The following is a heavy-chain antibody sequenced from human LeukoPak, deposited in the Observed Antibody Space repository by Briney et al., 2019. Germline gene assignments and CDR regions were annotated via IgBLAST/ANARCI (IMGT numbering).Heavy chain of an antibody. V-gene: IGHV3-23*01. D-gene: IGHD6-19*01. CDR1: GFTFSSYA. CDR3: AKDNSGWYPGFRFDY. CDR2: ISGTGGST. J-gene: IGHJ4*02. Sequence: GGSLRLSCAASGFTFSSYAMSWVRQAPGKGLEWVSAISGTGGSTYYADSVKGRFTISRDNSKNTLYLQMNSLRAEDTAVYYCAKDNSGWYPGFRFDYWGQGTLVTVSS.